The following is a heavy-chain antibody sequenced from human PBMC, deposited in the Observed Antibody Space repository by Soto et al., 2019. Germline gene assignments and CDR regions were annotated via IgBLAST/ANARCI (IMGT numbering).Heavy chain of an antibody. J-gene: IGHJ6*02. V-gene: IGHV5-10-1*01. CDR3: ERPIVATIRYYYGMDV. Sequence: GESLKISCKGSGYSFTSYWISWVRQMPGKGLEWMGRIDPSDSYTNYSPSFQGHVTISADKSISTAYLQWSSLKASDTAMYYCERPIVATIRYYYGMDVWGQGTTVTVSS. CDR1: GYSFTSYW. D-gene: IGHD5-12*01. CDR2: IDPSDSYT.